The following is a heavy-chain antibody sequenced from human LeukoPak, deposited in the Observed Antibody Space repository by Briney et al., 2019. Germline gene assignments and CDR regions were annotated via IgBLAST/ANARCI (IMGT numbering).Heavy chain of an antibody. V-gene: IGHV4-59*12. Sequence: SETLSLTCTVSGGSISSYYWSWIRQPPGKGLEWIGYIYYSGSTNYNPSLKSRVTISVDTSKNQFSLKLSSVTAADTAVYYCARVLGVAYYFDYWGQGTLVTVSS. CDR2: IYYSGST. J-gene: IGHJ4*02. CDR1: GGSISSYY. CDR3: ARVLGVAYYFDY. D-gene: IGHD3-3*01.